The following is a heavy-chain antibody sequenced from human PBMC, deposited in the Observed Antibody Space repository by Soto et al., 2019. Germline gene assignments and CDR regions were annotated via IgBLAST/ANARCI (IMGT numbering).Heavy chain of an antibody. Sequence: LRLSCAASGFTFSSYWMSWVRQAPGKGLEWVANIKQDGSEKYYVDSVKGRFTISKDNAKNSLYLQMNSLRAEDTAVYYCARDPLSIAARPVGAFDTWGQGTMVTVSS. D-gene: IGHD6-6*01. CDR2: IKQDGSEK. V-gene: IGHV3-7*03. CDR1: GFTFSSYW. CDR3: ARDPLSIAARPVGAFDT. J-gene: IGHJ3*02.